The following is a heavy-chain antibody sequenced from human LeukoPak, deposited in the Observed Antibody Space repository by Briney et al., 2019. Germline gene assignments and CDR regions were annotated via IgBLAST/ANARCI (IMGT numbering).Heavy chain of an antibody. Sequence: SETLSLTCTVSGGSISSSSYYWGWIRQPPGKGLEWIGSIYYSGSTYYSPSLKSRVTISVDTSKNQFSLKLSSVTAADTAVYYCARHDSYYFDYWGQGTLVTVSS. D-gene: IGHD3-3*01. CDR1: GGSISSSSYY. CDR2: IYYSGST. V-gene: IGHV4-39*01. J-gene: IGHJ4*02. CDR3: ARHDSYYFDY.